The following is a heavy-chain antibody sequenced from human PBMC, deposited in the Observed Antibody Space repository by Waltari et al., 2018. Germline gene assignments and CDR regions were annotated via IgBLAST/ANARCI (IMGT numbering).Heavy chain of an antibody. CDR1: GGSISSYY. D-gene: IGHD2-2*01. CDR2: IDYSGST. Sequence: QVQLQESGPGLVKPSETLSLTCTVSGGSISSYYWSWIRQPPGKGLEWIGYIDYSGSTNYNPSLKSRVTISVDTSKNQFSLKLSSVTAADTAVYYCARDSVDCSSTSCYHRWFDPWGQGTLVTVSS. J-gene: IGHJ5*02. V-gene: IGHV4-59*01. CDR3: ARDSVDCSSTSCYHRWFDP.